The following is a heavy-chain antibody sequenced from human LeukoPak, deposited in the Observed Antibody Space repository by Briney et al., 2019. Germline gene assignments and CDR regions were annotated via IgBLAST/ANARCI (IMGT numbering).Heavy chain of an antibody. V-gene: IGHV1-24*01. CDR1: GYTLTELS. D-gene: IGHD3-10*01. CDR2: FDPEDGET. Sequence: ASVKVPCKVSGYTLTELSMHWVRQAPGKGLEWMGGFDPEDGETIYAQKFQGRVTMTEDTSTDTAYMELSSLRSEDTAVYYCATAPGSYYSDAFDIWGQGTMVTVSS. CDR3: ATAPGSYYSDAFDI. J-gene: IGHJ3*02.